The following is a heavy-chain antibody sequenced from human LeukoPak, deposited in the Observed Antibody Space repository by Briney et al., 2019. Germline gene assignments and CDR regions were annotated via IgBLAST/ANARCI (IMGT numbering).Heavy chain of an antibody. Sequence: GGSLRLSCAASGFTFDDYAMHWVRQAPGKGLEWVSGISWNSGSIGYAYSVKGRFTISRDNAKNSLYLQMNSLRAEDTALYYCAKDRSSSWSLGAFDIWGQGTMVTVSS. V-gene: IGHV3-9*01. J-gene: IGHJ3*02. CDR3: AKDRSSSWSLGAFDI. CDR1: GFTFDDYA. D-gene: IGHD6-13*01. CDR2: ISWNSGSI.